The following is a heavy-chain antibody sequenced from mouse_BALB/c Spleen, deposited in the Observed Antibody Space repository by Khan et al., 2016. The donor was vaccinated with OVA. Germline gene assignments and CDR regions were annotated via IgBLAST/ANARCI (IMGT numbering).Heavy chain of an antibody. CDR1: GFSLSRYN. CDR3: ARAYYRYDGYYAMDY. J-gene: IGHJ4*01. Sequence: VQLKESGPGLVVPSQSLPITCTVSGFSLSRYNIHWVRQPPGKGLEWLGMIWGGGGTDYNSTLKSRLSISKDNSKNQVFLKMNSLQTDDTAMYYCARAYYRYDGYYAMDYWGQGTSVTVSS. V-gene: IGHV2-6-4*01. D-gene: IGHD2-14*01. CDR2: IWGGGGT.